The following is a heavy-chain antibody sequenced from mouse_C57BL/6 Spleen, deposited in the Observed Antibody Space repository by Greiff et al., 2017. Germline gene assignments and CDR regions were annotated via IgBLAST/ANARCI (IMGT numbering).Heavy chain of an antibody. CDR3: TRTGTGFDY. Sequence: VKLMASGAELVRPGASVTLSCKASGYTFTDYEMHWVKQTPVHGLEWIGAIDPETGGTAYNQKFKGKAILTADKSSSTAYMELRSLTSEDSAVYYCTRTGTGFDYWGQGTTLTVSS. V-gene: IGHV1-15*01. J-gene: IGHJ2*01. CDR2: IDPETGGT. D-gene: IGHD4-1*01. CDR1: GYTFTDYE.